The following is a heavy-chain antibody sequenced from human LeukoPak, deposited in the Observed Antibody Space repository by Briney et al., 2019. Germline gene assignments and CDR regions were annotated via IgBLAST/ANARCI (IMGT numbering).Heavy chain of an antibody. CDR3: ARDIWFGDFANAFDI. Sequence: ASVKVSCKASVYSFTNYGISWVRQAPGQGLEWMGWINIYHNHTNYAQKLQGRVTMATDTSTNTAYMVLRSLRTDDTAVYYCARDIWFGDFANAFDIWGQGTMVTVSS. CDR2: INIYHNHT. V-gene: IGHV1-18*01. J-gene: IGHJ3*02. CDR1: VYSFTNYG. D-gene: IGHD3-10*01.